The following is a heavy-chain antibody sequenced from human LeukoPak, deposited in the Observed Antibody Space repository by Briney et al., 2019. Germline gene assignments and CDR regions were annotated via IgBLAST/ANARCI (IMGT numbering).Heavy chain of an antibody. CDR2: INPNNAGT. D-gene: IGHD5-12*01. CDR3: ARNSGYVLRWFDP. V-gene: IGHV1-2*02. J-gene: IGHJ5*02. CDR1: RHTFTDYD. Sequence: SLKVYGKDSRHTFTDYDMQCVRQAPEHWLEEMGWINPNNAGTKCAQKIHGRVNKTSGTSNTAGCMELKRVRANDTARYYRARNSGYVLRWFDPWGQGTLVTVSS.